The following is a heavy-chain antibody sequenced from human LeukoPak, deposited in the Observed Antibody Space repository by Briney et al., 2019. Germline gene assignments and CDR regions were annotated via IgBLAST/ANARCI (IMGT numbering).Heavy chain of an antibody. V-gene: IGHV1-8*01. CDR2: INPNRGNT. CDR3: ARGGKWLRFRDYYYMDV. J-gene: IGHJ6*03. Sequence: ASVKVSCKASGYTFTSYDIHWVRQATGQGREWMGWINPNRGNTGYAQKFQGRVTMTRNTSISTAYMEPSSLRSEETAGYYCARGGKWLRFRDYYYMDVWGKGTTVTVSS. D-gene: IGHD5-12*01. CDR1: GYTFTSYD.